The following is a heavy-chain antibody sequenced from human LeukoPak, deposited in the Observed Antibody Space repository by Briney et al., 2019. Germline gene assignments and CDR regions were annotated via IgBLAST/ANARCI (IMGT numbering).Heavy chain of an antibody. CDR3: ARVGAVIAAAGKGWFDP. J-gene: IGHJ5*02. CDR2: IYYSGST. CDR1: GGSISSSSYY. V-gene: IGHV4-39*07. D-gene: IGHD6-13*01. Sequence: SETLSLTCTVSGGSISSSSYYWGWIRQPPGKGLESIGSIYYSGSTYYNPSLKSRVTISVDTSKNQFSLKLSSVTAADTAVYYCARVGAVIAAAGKGWFDPWGQGTLGTVPS.